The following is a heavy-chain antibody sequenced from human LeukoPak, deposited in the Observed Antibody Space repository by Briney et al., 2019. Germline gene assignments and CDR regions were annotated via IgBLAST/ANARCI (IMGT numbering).Heavy chain of an antibody. V-gene: IGHV3-23*01. CDR1: GFTFSSYA. D-gene: IGHD4-23*01. Sequence: PGGSLRLSCAASGFTFSSYAMSWVRQAPGKGLEWVSVISGSGGSTYYADSVKGRFTISRDNSKNTLYLQMNSLGAEDTAVYYCARRGDGGRSFDYWGQGTLVTVSS. CDR2: ISGSGGST. J-gene: IGHJ4*02. CDR3: ARRGDGGRSFDY.